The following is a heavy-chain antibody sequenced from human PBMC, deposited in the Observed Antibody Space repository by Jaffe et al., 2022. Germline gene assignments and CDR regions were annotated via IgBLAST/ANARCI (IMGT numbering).Heavy chain of an antibody. CDR2: IYTSGST. D-gene: IGHD6-19*01. V-gene: IGHV4-61*02. CDR3: AREVRYSSGWEMTYYFDY. Sequence: QVQLQESGPGLVKPSQTLSLTCTVFGGSINSGSYYWSWIRQPAGKGLEWIGRIYTSGSTNYNPSLKSRVTISVDTSQNHFSLKLASVTAADTAVYYCAREVRYSSGWEMTYYFDYWGQGTLVTVSS. CDR1: GGSINSGSYY. J-gene: IGHJ4*02.